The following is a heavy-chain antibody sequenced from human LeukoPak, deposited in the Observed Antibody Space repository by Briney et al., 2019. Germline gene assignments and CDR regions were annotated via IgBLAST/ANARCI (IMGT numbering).Heavy chain of an antibody. CDR2: INHSGST. D-gene: IGHD3-10*01. V-gene: IGHV4-34*01. J-gene: IGHJ6*02. CDR3: ARGRTLYGSGSYGYYYYGMDV. CDR1: GGSLSGYY. Sequence: PSETLSLTCAVYGGSLSGYYWSWIRQPPGKGLEWIGEINHSGSTNYNPSLKSRVTISVDTSKNQFSLKLSSVTAADTAVYYCARGRTLYGSGSYGYYYYGMDVWGQGTTVTVSS.